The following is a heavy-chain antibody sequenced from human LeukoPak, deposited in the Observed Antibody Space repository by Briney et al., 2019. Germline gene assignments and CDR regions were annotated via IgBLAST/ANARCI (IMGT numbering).Heavy chain of an antibody. Sequence: SETLSLTCTVSGGSISGYYWSWIRQSAGKGLEWIGRIYSSGTTNYNPSLRNRVSMSVDTPNNQFSLNLDSVTAADSAVYYGAKYTFGSDYFAYWGRGTLVTVSS. J-gene: IGHJ4*02. CDR3: AKYTFGSDYFAY. CDR2: IYSSGTT. CDR1: GGSISGYY. D-gene: IGHD5-18*01. V-gene: IGHV4-4*07.